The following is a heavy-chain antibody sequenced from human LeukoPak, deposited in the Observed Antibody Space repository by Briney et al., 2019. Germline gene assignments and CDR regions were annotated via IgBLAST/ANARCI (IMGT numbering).Heavy chain of an antibody. J-gene: IGHJ4*02. D-gene: IGHD6-19*01. CDR2: IYTGGST. V-gene: IGHV4-61*02. Sequence: SETLSLTCTVSGGSISSGSYYWSWIRQPAGKGLEWIGRIYTGGSTNYNPSLKSRVTISLDTPKNHFSLKLSSVTAADTAVYYCAGMSAGYSSGWYLGYYFDYWGQGTLVTVSS. CDR3: AGMSAGYSSGWYLGYYFDY. CDR1: GGSISSGSYY.